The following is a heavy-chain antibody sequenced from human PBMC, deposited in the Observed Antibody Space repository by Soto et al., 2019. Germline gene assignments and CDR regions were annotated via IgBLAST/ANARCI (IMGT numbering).Heavy chain of an antibody. CDR1: GFTFSSYG. Sequence: QVQLVESGGGVVQPGRSLRLSCAASGFTFSSYGMHWVRQALGKGLEWVAVISYDGSNKYYADSVKGRFTISRDNSKNTLYLQMNSLRAEDTAVYYCAKDGAVTTPYGMDVWGQGTTVTVSS. D-gene: IGHD4-4*01. V-gene: IGHV3-30*18. CDR3: AKDGAVTTPYGMDV. J-gene: IGHJ6*02. CDR2: ISYDGSNK.